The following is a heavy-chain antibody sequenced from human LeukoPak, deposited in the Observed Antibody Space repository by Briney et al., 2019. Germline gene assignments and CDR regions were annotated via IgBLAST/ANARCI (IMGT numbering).Heavy chain of an antibody. CDR3: ARPLMYYYGSETYFWFDP. D-gene: IGHD3-10*01. CDR1: GLTFNNYW. V-gene: IGHV3-7*01. J-gene: IGHJ5*02. CDR2: IKQDGSEQ. Sequence: GGSLRLSCAASGLTFNNYWMNWVRQAPGKGLEWVANIKQDGSEQYYVDSVKGRFTISRDNAKNSLSLQMNSLRAEDTAVYYCARPLMYYYGSETYFWFDPWGQGTLVTVSS.